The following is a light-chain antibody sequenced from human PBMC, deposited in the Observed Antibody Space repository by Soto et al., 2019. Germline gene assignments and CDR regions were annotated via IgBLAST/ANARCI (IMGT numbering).Light chain of an antibody. CDR3: QQYGSSPPWA. Sequence: EIVLTQSPGTLSLSPGERATLSYMPGQSLSSSSLAWYQQNLGQAPRLLICGAGSRATGIPDRLTGGGSGTDFILTVSRLEPEYFAVYNCQQYGSSPPWAFGQGTKVDIK. CDR1: QSLSSSS. J-gene: IGKJ1*01. CDR2: GAG. V-gene: IGKV3-20*01.